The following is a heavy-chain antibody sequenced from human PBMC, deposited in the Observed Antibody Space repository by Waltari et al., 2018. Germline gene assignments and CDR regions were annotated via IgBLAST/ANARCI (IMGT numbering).Heavy chain of an antibody. CDR1: GGSISSGGYY. D-gene: IGHD3-10*01. Sequence: QVQLQESGPGLVKPSQTLSLTCTVSGGSISSGGYYWSWIRQHPGKGLEWIGYIYYSGRTYYNPSLKSRVTISVDTSKNQFSLKLSSVTAADTAVYYCARGDYYGSGSYYNSWFDPWGQGTLVTVSS. CDR3: ARGDYYGSGSYYNSWFDP. CDR2: IYYSGRT. V-gene: IGHV4-31*03. J-gene: IGHJ5*02.